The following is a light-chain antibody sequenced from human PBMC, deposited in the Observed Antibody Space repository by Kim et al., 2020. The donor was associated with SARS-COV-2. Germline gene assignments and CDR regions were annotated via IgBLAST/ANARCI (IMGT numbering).Light chain of an antibody. J-gene: IGLJ3*02. CDR1: TGAVTYTHF. CDR3: FLYFGGGWV. Sequence: PGATVTLTCDSSTGAVTYTHFPYWFQQKPGQAPRTLIYDAINKLSWTPARFSGSLLGGKAALTLAGAQPEDEADYYCFLYFGGGWVFGGGTQLTVL. V-gene: IGLV7-46*01. CDR2: DAI.